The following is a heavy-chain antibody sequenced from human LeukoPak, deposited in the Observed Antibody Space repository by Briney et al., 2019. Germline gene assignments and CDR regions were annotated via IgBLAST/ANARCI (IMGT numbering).Heavy chain of an antibody. CDR2: IYYSGST. Sequence: PSETLSLTCTVSGGSISSSSYYWGWIRQPPGKGLEWIGSIYYSGSTYYNPSLKSRVTISVDTSKNQFSLKLSSVTAADTAVYYCARVLRVRGVIFPINWFDPWGQGTLVTVSS. CDR3: ARVLRVRGVIFPINWFDP. V-gene: IGHV4-39*07. D-gene: IGHD3-10*01. J-gene: IGHJ5*02. CDR1: GGSISSSSYY.